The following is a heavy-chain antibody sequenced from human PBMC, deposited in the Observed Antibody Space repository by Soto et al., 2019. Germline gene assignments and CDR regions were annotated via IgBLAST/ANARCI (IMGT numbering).Heavy chain of an antibody. CDR2: INPNSGGT. J-gene: IGHJ3*02. D-gene: IGHD2-15*01. V-gene: IGHV1-2*04. CDR1: GYTFTGYY. Sequence: ASVKVSCKASGYTFTGYYMHWVRQAPGQGLEWMGWINPNSGGTNYAQKFQGWVTMTRDTSISTAYMELSRPRSDDTAVYYCARDSTHCSGGSCYNDAFDIWGQGTMVTVSS. CDR3: ARDSTHCSGGSCYNDAFDI.